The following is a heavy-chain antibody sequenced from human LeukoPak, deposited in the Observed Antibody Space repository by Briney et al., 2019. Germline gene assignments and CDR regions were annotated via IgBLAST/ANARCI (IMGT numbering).Heavy chain of an antibody. CDR1: GFTFSSYG. CDR3: AKDRLEFYGSARYYFDS. D-gene: IGHD3-10*01. J-gene: IGHJ4*02. CDR2: IRYDGSNK. Sequence: GGSLRLSCAASGFTFSSYGMHWVRQAPGKGLEWVTFIRYDGSNKYYADSVKGRFTISRDSSKDTLYLQMNSLRTEDTAVYFCAKDRLEFYGSARYYFDSWGQGSLVTVSS. V-gene: IGHV3-30*02.